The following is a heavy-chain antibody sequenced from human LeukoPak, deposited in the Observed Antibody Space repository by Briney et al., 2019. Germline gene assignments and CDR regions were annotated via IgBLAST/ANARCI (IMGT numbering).Heavy chain of an antibody. Sequence: ASVKVSCKASGGTFSSYAISWVRHPPGQGLEWMGGIIPIFGTANYAQKFQGRVTITADKSTSTDYMELSSLRSEDTAVYYCARDDGGNGFDYWGEGALVTVSS. CDR1: GGTFSSYA. V-gene: IGHV1-69*06. J-gene: IGHJ4*02. CDR2: IIPIFGTA. D-gene: IGHD4-23*01. CDR3: ARDDGGNGFDY.